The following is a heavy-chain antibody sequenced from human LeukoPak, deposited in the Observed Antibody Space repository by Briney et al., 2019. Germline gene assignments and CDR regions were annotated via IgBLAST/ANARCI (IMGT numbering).Heavy chain of an antibody. Sequence: SQTLSLTCTVSGGSISSGGYYWSWIRQHPGEGLEWIGYIYYSGSTYYNPSLKSRVTISVDTSKNQFSLKPSSVTAADTAVYYCAREGVEMATTFDYWGQGTLVTVSS. CDR1: GGSISSGGYY. CDR3: AREGVEMATTFDY. CDR2: IYYSGST. J-gene: IGHJ4*02. D-gene: IGHD5-24*01. V-gene: IGHV4-31*03.